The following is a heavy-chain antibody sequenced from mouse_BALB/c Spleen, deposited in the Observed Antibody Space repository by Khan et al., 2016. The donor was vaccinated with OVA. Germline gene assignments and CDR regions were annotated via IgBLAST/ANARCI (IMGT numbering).Heavy chain of an antibody. D-gene: IGHD2-12*01. CDR3: TRWSYWFAY. CDR1: GYTFTSYW. J-gene: IGHJ3*01. V-gene: IGHV1S22*01. Sequence: LKESGSELVRPGASVKLSCKASGYTFTSYWMHWVKQRPGQGLEWIGDIYPGSGSTTYDEKFKSKATLTVDTSSSTAYMQLSSLTSEDSAVYYCTRWSYWFAYWGQGTLVTVSA. CDR2: IYPGSGST.